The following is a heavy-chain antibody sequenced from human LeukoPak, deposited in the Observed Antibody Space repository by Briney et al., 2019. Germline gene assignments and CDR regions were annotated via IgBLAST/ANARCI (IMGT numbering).Heavy chain of an antibody. V-gene: IGHV1-2*06. D-gene: IGHD3-22*01. J-gene: IGHJ1*01. CDR3: ARDSSGSDSSGLGH. Sequence: ASVKVSCKAPGYTFTGYYMHWVRQAPGQGLEWMGRINPNSGGTNYAQKFQGRVTMTRDTSISTAYMELSRLRSDDTAVYYCARDSSGSDSSGLGHWGQGTLVTVSS. CDR2: INPNSGGT. CDR1: GYTFTGYY.